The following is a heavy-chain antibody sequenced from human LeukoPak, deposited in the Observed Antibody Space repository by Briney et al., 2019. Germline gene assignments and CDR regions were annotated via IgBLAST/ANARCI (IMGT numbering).Heavy chain of an antibody. V-gene: IGHV4-34*01. J-gene: IGHJ5*02. CDR2: INHSGST. D-gene: IGHD6-19*01. Sequence: SETLSLTCAVYGGSFSGYYWSWIRQPPGKGLEWIGEINHSGSTNYNPSLKSRVTISVDTSKNQFSLKLSSVTAADTAVYYCASQKGYSSGWYRVNNWFDPWGQGILVTVSS. CDR3: ASQKGYSSGWYRVNNWFDP. CDR1: GGSFSGYY.